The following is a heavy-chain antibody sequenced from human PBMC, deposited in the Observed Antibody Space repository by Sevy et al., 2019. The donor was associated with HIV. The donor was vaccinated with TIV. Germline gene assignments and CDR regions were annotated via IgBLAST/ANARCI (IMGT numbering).Heavy chain of an antibody. J-gene: IGHJ5*02. V-gene: IGHV1-2*02. Sequence: ASVKVSCKASGYTFTGYYMHWVRQAPGQGLEWMGWINPNSGDTNYAQKFQGRVTMTRDTSISTAYMELSRLRSDDTAVYYCARPWFGESGGWFDPWGQGTLVTVSS. CDR1: GYTFTGYY. CDR2: INPNSGDT. D-gene: IGHD3-10*01. CDR3: ARPWFGESGGWFDP.